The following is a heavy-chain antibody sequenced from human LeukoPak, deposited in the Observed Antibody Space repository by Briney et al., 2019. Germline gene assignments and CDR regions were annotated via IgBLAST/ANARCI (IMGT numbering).Heavy chain of an antibody. CDR2: IDSSGNT. CDR3: ARDRNWLQGGGTDY. D-gene: IGHD5-24*01. J-gene: IGHJ4*02. V-gene: IGHV4-4*07. CDR1: GFTFNNYA. Sequence: PGTSLRLSCAASGFTFNNYAMHWVRQAPGKGLEWIGRIDSSGNTNYNPSLRSRVIMSADTSKNHFSLKLSSVTAADTAVYYCARDRNWLQGGGTDYWGQGTLATVSS.